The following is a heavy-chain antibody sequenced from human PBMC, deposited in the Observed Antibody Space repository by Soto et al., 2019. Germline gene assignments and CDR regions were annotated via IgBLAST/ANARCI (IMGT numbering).Heavy chain of an antibody. CDR2: ISGSGDST. Sequence: EVQLLESGGGLVPPGGSLRLSCTASGFSFTTYAMSWVRQAPGKGLEWVSAISGSGDSTFYADFVEGRFTISRDTSKNTLYLQLNRLRDDDTAVYYCAQDSPESGAGGSPWCWGQCTLVTVTS. D-gene: IGHD2-15*01. CDR1: GFSFTTYA. CDR3: AQDSPESGAGGSPWC. J-gene: IGHJ1*01. V-gene: IGHV3-23*01.